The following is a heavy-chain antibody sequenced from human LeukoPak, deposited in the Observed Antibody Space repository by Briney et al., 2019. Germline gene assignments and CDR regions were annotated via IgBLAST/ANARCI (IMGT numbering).Heavy chain of an antibody. CDR3: ARVDSSGYFSH. CDR1: GFTVSSNY. V-gene: IGHV3-66*01. CDR2: IYSGGST. J-gene: IGHJ4*02. D-gene: IGHD3-22*01. Sequence: PGGSLRLSCAASGFTVSSNYMSWVRQAPGKGLEWVSVIYSGGSTYYADSVKGRFTISRDNSKNTLYLQMNSLRAEDTAVYYCARVDSSGYFSHWGQGTLVTVSS.